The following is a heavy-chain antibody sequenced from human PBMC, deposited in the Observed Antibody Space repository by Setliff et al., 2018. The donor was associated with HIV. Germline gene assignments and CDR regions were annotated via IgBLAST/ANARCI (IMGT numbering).Heavy chain of an antibody. CDR3: ARDQRGYCSSGLCYSWFDP. V-gene: IGHV4-38-2*02. CDR1: GYSISSGYY. D-gene: IGHD2-15*01. CDR2: IYQTGVT. Sequence: PSETLSLTCAVSGYSISSGYYWGWIRQPPGKGLEWIGSIYQTGVTYYNPSLKSRVTISVDTSKNQFSLKLSSVTAADTALYYCARDQRGYCSSGLCYSWFDPWGQGTLVTVSS. J-gene: IGHJ5*02.